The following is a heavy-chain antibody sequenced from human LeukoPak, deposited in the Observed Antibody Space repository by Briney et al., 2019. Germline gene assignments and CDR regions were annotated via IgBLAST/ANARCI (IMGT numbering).Heavy chain of an antibody. D-gene: IGHD6-19*01. V-gene: IGHV3-30-3*01. J-gene: IGHJ4*02. Sequence: PGGSLRLSCAASGFTFSSYAMHWVRQAPGKGLEWVAVISYDGSNKYYAGSVKGRFTISRDNSKNTLYLQMNSLRAEDTAVYYCARVPGYSSEYFDYWGQGTLVTVSS. CDR3: ARVPGYSSEYFDY. CDR1: GFTFSSYA. CDR2: ISYDGSNK.